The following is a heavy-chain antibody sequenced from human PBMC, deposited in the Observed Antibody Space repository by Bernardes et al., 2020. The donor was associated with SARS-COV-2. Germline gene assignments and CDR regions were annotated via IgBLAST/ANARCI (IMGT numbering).Heavy chain of an antibody. V-gene: IGHV3-33*01. J-gene: IGHJ4*02. CDR3: ASGSGGCLWELLPTDY. CDR1: GFTLSIYC. Sequence: GGSLRLSSAASGFTLSIYCMHRVRPAPGKGLEGVAVIWYDGSNKYYADSVKGRFTISRDKSKNTLYLQMNSLGAEDTVVYYCASGSGGCLWELLPTDYWSQGTLVTVSS. CDR2: IWYDGSNK. D-gene: IGHD1-26*01.